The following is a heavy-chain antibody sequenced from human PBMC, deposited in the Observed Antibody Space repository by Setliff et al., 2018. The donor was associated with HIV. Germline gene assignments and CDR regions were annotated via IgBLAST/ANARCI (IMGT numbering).Heavy chain of an antibody. CDR1: GFTFSTYW. Sequence: PGGSLRLSCAASGFTFSTYWMHWVRQAPGKGLVWVSRIHADGSSTHYADSVRGRFTISRDNRKNTLYLQMSGLRAEDTATYYCVRGTSAYPGIDFWGQGTMVTVSS. CDR3: VRGTSAYPGIDF. V-gene: IGHV3-74*01. J-gene: IGHJ4*02. CDR2: IHADGSST. D-gene: IGHD6-25*01.